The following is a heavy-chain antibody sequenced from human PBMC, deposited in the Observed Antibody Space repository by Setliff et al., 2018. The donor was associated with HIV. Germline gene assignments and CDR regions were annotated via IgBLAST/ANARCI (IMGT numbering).Heavy chain of an antibody. V-gene: IGHV1-18*01. Sequence: GASVKVSCKASGYTLTSYGISWVRQAPGQGLEWMGWISVYNGNANYAQKVQGRVAMTTDTSTSTVYIELSRLRSDDTAVYYCAQGAIRDSGSHITTRWGQGTLVTVS. J-gene: IGHJ4*02. D-gene: IGHD3-10*01. CDR1: GYTLTSYG. CDR3: AQGAIRDSGSHITTR. CDR2: ISVYNGNA.